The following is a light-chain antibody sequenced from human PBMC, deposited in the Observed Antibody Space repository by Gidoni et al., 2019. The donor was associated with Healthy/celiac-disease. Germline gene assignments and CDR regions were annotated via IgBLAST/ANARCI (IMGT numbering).Light chain of an antibody. V-gene: IGKV1-9*01. CDR3: QQLNSYSFT. J-gene: IGKJ3*01. Sequence: DIQLTQSPSFLSASVGDRVTITCRASQGISSYLAWYQQKPGKAPKLLIYAASTLQSGVPSRFSGSGSGTEFTLTISSLQPEDFATYYCQQLNSYSFTFGSXTKVDIK. CDR2: AAS. CDR1: QGISSY.